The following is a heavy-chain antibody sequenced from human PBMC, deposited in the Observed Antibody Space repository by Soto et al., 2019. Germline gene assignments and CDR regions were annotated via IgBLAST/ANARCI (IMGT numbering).Heavy chain of an antibody. V-gene: IGHV1-3*01. CDR2: INAGNGNT. Sequence: ASVKVSCKASGYTFTSYAMHWVRQAPGQRLEWMGRINAGNGNTKYSQKFQGRVTITRDTSASTAYMELSSLRSEDTAVYYCAREVVAASGPGFDPWGQGTLVTVSS. CDR3: AREVVAASGPGFDP. CDR1: GYTFTSYA. J-gene: IGHJ5*02. D-gene: IGHD2-15*01.